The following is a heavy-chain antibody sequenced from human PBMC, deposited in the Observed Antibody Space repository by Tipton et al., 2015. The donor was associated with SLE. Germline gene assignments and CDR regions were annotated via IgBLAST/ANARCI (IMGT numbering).Heavy chain of an antibody. CDR1: GGSFSGYY. D-gene: IGHD1-26*01. CDR3: ARGGGWELWYFDY. V-gene: IGHV4-34*01. CDR2: INHSGST. J-gene: IGHJ4*02. Sequence: LTCAVYGGSFSGYYWSWIRQPPGKGLEWIGEINHSGSTNYNPSLKSRVTISVDTSKNQFSLKLSSVTAADTAVYYCARGGGWELWYFDYWGQGTLVTVSS.